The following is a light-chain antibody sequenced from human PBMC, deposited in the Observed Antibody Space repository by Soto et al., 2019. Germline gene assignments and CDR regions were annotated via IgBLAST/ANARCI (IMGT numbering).Light chain of an antibody. CDR1: QSVSSNY. CDR3: PRSGRFPST. V-gene: IGKV3-20*01. Sequence: DIVLTQSPGTLSLSAGERATLSCRASQSVSSNYLAWYQQKPGQAPRLLIYGASSRATGIPDRFSGSGSGTDYTLTITGLAPEASAVYYCPRSGRFPSTFGQGTKLEIK. CDR2: GAS. J-gene: IGKJ2*01.